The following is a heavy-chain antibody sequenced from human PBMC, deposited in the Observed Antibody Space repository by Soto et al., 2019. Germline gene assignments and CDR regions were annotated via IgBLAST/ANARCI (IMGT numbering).Heavy chain of an antibody. CDR2: MNPNSGET. CDR3: ARVAVAARPRWYNWFDP. CDR1: GYTFTDYD. V-gene: IGHV1-8*01. D-gene: IGHD2-15*01. J-gene: IGHJ5*02. Sequence: QEQLVQSGAEVKKPGASVKVSCKTSGYTFTDYDINWVRQATGQGLEWIGWMNPNSGETGYAQKFQGRVTMTRSASLSTDYWELSSLRSEDTAVYYCARVAVAARPRWYNWFDPWGQGTLVTVSS.